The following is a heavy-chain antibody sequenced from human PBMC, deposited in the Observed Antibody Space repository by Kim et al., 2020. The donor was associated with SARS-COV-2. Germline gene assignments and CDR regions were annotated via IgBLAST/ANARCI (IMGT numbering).Heavy chain of an antibody. Sequence: SETLSLTCTVSGGSISSGGYYWSWIRQHPGKGLEWIGYIYYSGSTYYNPSLKSRVTISVDTSKNQFFLKLSSVTAADTAVYYCARGGYYGSGSYYRDDAFDIWGQRTMGTVSS. D-gene: IGHD3-10*01. J-gene: IGHJ3*02. CDR3: ARGGYYGSGSYYRDDAFDI. CDR2: IYYSGST. V-gene: IGHV4-31*03. CDR1: GGSISSGGYY.